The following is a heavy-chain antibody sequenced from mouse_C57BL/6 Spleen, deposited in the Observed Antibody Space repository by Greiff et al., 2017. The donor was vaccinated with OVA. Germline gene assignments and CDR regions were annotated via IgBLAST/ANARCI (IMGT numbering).Heavy chain of an antibody. Sequence: QVQLQQPGAELVRPGSSVKLSCKASGYTFTSYWMDWVKQRPGQGLEWIGNIYPSDSETHYNQKFKDKATLTVDQSSSTYYMQRSILTSEYSAVYYCARWGCYYSDYDWFAYWGQGTLVTVSA. CDR1: GYTFTSYW. CDR2: IYPSDSET. CDR3: ARWGCYYSDYDWFAY. D-gene: IGHD2-13*01. V-gene: IGHV1-61*01. J-gene: IGHJ3*01.